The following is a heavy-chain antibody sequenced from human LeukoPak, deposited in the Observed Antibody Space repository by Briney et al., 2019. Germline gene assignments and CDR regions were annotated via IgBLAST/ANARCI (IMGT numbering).Heavy chain of an antibody. CDR3: TRSLLRLGYCSSTSCHPYAFDI. J-gene: IGHJ3*02. CDR2: IRSKAYGGTT. CDR1: GFTFGDYA. Sequence: GSLRLSCTASGFTFGDYAMSWVRQAPGKGLEWVGFIRSKAYGGTTEYAASVEGRFTISRDDSKSIAYLQMNSLKTEDTAVYYCTRSLLRLGYCSSTSCHPYAFDIWGQGTMVTVSS. D-gene: IGHD2-2*01. V-gene: IGHV3-49*04.